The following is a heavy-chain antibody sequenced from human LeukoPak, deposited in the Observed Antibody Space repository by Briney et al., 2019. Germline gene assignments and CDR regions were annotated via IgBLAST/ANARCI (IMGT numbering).Heavy chain of an antibody. V-gene: IGHV4-30-4*01. Sequence: SETLSLTCTVSGGSISSGDYYWSWIRQPPGKGLEWIGHIYYSGSTYYNPSLKSRVTISVDTSKNQFSLKLSSVTAADTAVYYCARGIAAAGTTSSYYFDYWGQGTLVTVSS. CDR1: GGSISSGDYY. CDR2: IYYSGST. CDR3: ARGIAAAGTTSSYYFDY. D-gene: IGHD6-13*01. J-gene: IGHJ4*02.